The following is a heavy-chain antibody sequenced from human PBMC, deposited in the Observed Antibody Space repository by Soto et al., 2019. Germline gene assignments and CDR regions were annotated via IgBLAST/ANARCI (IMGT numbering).Heavy chain of an antibody. CDR1: GFTFSSYS. D-gene: IGHD1-7*01. CDR3: AKGNSWSPALVLDI. J-gene: IGHJ3*02. CDR2: ISSSSSTI. V-gene: IGHV3-48*01. Sequence: GGSLRLSCAASGFTFSSYSMNWVRQAPGKGLEWVSYISSSSSTIYYADSVKGRFTISRDNAKNSLYLQMNSLRAEDTAVYYCAKGNSWSPALVLDIWGQATMVTVSS.